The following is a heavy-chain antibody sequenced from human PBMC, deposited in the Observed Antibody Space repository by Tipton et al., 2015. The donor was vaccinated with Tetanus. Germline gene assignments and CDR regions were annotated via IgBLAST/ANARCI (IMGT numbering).Heavy chain of an antibody. CDR1: GGTFTSFA. CDR3: ARQSASWNFYFDY. Sequence: VQLVQSGAEVKKPGSSVKVSCKASGGTFTSFAISWVRQAPGQGLEYMGGIIPGFGTASYAQNFQGRVTITADESTNAVHLEFFSLRSGDTAVYFCARQSASWNFYFDYWGQGTLVIVSS. CDR2: IIPGFGTA. J-gene: IGHJ4*02. V-gene: IGHV1-69*01. D-gene: IGHD1-7*01.